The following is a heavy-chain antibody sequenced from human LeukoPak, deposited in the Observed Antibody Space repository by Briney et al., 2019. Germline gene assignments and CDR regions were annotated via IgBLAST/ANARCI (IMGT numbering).Heavy chain of an antibody. CDR3: ARGAALSSGHGSFDY. V-gene: IGHV1-18*01. CDR1: VYTLTDYG. J-gene: IGHJ4*02. CDR2: ISGYNSNT. D-gene: IGHD3-10*02. Sequence: ASVKVSCKASVYTLTDYGISWVRQAPGQGLEWMGWISGYNSNTNYAQKLQGRVTMTTDTSTSTAYMELRSLRSDDTAVYCCARGAALSSGHGSFDYWGQGTLVTVSS.